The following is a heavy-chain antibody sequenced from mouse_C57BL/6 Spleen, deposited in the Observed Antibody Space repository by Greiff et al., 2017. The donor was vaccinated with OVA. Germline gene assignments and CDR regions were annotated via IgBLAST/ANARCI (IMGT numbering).Heavy chain of an antibody. D-gene: IGHD2-5*01. J-gene: IGHJ2*01. CDR1: GFTFRSYA. V-gene: IGHV5-4*01. CDR3: ARDGESIVTTFHYFDY. Sequence: EVQLVESGGGLVKPGGSLQLSCAASGFTFRSYAMSWVRQTPEKRLEWVATISDGGSYTYYPNNVKGRFTISRDNAKNNLYLQMSHLKSEDTAMYYCARDGESIVTTFHYFDYWGQGTTLTVSS. CDR2: ISDGGSYT.